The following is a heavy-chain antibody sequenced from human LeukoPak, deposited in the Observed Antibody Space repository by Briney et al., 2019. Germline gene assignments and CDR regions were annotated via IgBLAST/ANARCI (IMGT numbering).Heavy chain of an antibody. CDR3: AREDPQTTVPEGMDV. CDR2: IYYSGTT. D-gene: IGHD4-17*01. J-gene: IGHJ6*02. V-gene: IGHV4-59*01. Sequence: SETLSLTCAVSGGSISPYYWSWIRQSPGKGLEWIGYIYYSGTTNYNPSLKSRVTISVDTSKNQFSLQLRSVAAADTAVYYCAREDPQTTVPEGMDVWGQGTTVTVSS. CDR1: GGSISPYY.